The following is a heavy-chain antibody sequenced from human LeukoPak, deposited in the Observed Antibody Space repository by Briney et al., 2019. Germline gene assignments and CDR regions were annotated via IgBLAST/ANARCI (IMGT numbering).Heavy chain of an antibody. CDR2: ISYDGSNK. CDR1: VFIFRTYC. J-gene: IGHJ4*02. CDR3: AKVRGRSWYYFYY. D-gene: IGHD6-13*01. Sequence: GGSLRLSCAASVFIFRTYCMHGVRQAPGKGLEWVAVISYDGSNKYYADSVKGRFTISRDNSKNTLYLQMNSLRAEDTAVYYCAKVRGRSWYYFYYCGQGTLVTVSS. V-gene: IGHV3-30*18.